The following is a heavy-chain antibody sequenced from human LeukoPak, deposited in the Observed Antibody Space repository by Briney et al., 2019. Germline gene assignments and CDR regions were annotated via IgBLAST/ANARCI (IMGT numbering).Heavy chain of an antibody. J-gene: IGHJ4*02. CDR3: ARETYYAFDY. V-gene: IGHV3-23*01. CDR2: VSGSGSTT. Sequence: PGGSLRLSCAASRFSFANYAMTWVRQAPGKGLEWVAIVSGSGSTTYYTDSVKGRFTVSRDNSRNTLYLEMHSLRAEDTAVYYCARETYYAFDYWGQGTLVTVSS. CDR1: RFSFANYA. D-gene: IGHD3-10*01.